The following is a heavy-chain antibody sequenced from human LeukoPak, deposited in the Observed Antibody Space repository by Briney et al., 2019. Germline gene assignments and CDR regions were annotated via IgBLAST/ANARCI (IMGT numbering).Heavy chain of an antibody. CDR3: ARGHSSGWYSNWFDP. D-gene: IGHD6-19*01. V-gene: IGHV4-38-2*02. CDR2: IHSSGNT. J-gene: IGHJ5*02. CDR1: GYSISSGYY. Sequence: SETLSLTCTVSGYSISSGYYWGWIRQPPGKRLEWVGSIHSSGNTYYNPTLKSRVTMSVDTSKNQFSLKLSSVTAADTAVYYCARGHSSGWYSNWFDPWGQGTLVTVSS.